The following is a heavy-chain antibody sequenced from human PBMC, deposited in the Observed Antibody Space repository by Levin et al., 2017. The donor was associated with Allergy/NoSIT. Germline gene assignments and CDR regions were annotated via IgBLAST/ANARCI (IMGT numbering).Heavy chain of an antibody. CDR2: IKQDGSEK. J-gene: IGHJ4*02. V-gene: IGHV3-7*04. CDR3: ARVAAAGTGKDYFDY. Sequence: PGGSLRLSCAASGFTFSSYWMSWVRQAPGKGLEWVANIKQDGSEKYYVDSVKGRFTISRDNAKNSLYLQMNSLRAEDTAVYYCARVAAAGTGKDYFDYWGQGTLVTVSS. CDR1: GFTFSSYW. D-gene: IGHD6-13*01.